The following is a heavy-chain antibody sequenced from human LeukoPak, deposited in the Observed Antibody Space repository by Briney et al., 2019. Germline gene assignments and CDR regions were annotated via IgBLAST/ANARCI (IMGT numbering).Heavy chain of an antibody. CDR2: ISSSRSYI. D-gene: IGHD2-15*01. CDR3: AREEYCSGGSCEFDY. J-gene: IGHJ4*02. Sequence: GGSLRLSCAASGFTFSSYSMNGVSQAPGKGLEWGSAISSSRSYIYYAESVKGQFTISRDNAKNSLYLQINSLRAEDTAVYYCAREEYCSGGSCEFDYWGQGTLPTVSS. CDR1: GFTFSSYS. V-gene: IGHV3-21*01.